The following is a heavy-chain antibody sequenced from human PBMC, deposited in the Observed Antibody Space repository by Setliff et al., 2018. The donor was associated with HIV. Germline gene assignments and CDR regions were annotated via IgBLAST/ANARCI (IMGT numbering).Heavy chain of an antibody. D-gene: IGHD1-26*01. J-gene: IGHJ4*02. CDR1: GGTFSSYA. CDR2: FIPIFGTA. V-gene: IGHV1-69*13. CDR3: ATDHGAAGAFDY. Sequence: VASVKVSCKASGGTFSSYAISWVRQAPGQGLEWMGGFIPIFGTANYAQKFQGRVTITADESTSTAYMELRSLTSEDTAVYYCATDHGAAGAFDYWGQGTLVTVSS.